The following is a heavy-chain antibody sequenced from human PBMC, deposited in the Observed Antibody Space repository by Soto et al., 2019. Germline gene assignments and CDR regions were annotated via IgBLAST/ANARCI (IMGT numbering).Heavy chain of an antibody. V-gene: IGHV6-1*01. CDR2: TYYRSKWYN. CDR3: ARDIALADAFDI. J-gene: IGHJ3*02. D-gene: IGHD2-15*01. CDR1: GDSVSSNSAA. Sequence: SQTLSLTCVISGDSVSSNSAAWNWIRQSPSRGLEWLGRTYYRSKWYNKYAVSVESRITINPDTSKNQFSLQLNSVTPEDTAVYYCARDIALADAFDIWGQGTMVTVSS.